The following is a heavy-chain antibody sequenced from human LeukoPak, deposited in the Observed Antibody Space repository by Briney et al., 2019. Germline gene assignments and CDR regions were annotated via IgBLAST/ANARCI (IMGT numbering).Heavy chain of an antibody. CDR3: ARGAAAGNYYYYMDV. CDR2: IGTAGDT. V-gene: IGHV3-13*01. CDR1: GFTFSSYD. J-gene: IGHJ6*03. Sequence: GGSLRLSCAASGFTFSSYDMHWVRQATGKGLEWVSAIGTAGDTYYPGSVKGRFTISRENAKNSLYLQMNSLRAGDTAVYYCARGAAAGNYYYYMDVWGKGTTVTISS. D-gene: IGHD6-13*01.